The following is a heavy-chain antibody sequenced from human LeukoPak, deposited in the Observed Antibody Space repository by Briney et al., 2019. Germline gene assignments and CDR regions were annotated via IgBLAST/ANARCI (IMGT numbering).Heavy chain of an antibody. J-gene: IGHJ4*02. D-gene: IGHD3-10*01. CDR2: ISYDGSNK. V-gene: IGHV3-30*18. Sequence: GGSLRLSCAASGFTFSSYGMHWVRQAPGKGLEWVAVISYDGSNKYYADSVKGRFTISRDNSKNTLYLQMNSLRAEDTAVYYCAKVDYGSGSYYFDYWGQGTLVTVSS. CDR1: GFTFSSYG. CDR3: AKVDYGSGSYYFDY.